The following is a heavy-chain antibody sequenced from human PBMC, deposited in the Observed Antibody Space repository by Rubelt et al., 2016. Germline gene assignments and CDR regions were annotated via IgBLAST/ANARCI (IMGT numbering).Heavy chain of an antibody. CDR3: ARSIVGAMGEVNAFDI. CDR2: INPNSGGT. J-gene: IGHJ3*02. V-gene: IGHV1-2*02. Sequence: VQLVQSGAEVKKPGASVKVSCKASGYTFTGYYMHWVRQAPGQGLEWMGWINPNSGGTNYAQKFQGRVTMTRDTSISTAYMELSRLRSDDTAVYYCARSIVGAMGEVNAFDIWGQGTMVTVSS. D-gene: IGHD1-26*01. CDR1: GYTFTGYY.